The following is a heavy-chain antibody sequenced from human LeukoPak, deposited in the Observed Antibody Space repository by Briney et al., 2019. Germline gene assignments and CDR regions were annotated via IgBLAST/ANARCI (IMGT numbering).Heavy chain of an antibody. J-gene: IGHJ5*02. Sequence: SETLSLTCTVSGGSISSYYWSWIRQPPGKGLEWIGYIYYSGSTNYNPSLKSRVTISVDTSKNQFSLKLSSVTAADTAVYYCARPSTSFVNWFDPWGQGTLVTVSS. V-gene: IGHV4-59*08. CDR3: ARPSTSFVNWFDP. CDR2: IYYSGST. CDR1: GGSISSYY. D-gene: IGHD2-2*01.